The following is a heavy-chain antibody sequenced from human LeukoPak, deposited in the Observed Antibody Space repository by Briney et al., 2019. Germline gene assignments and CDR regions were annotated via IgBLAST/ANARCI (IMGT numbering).Heavy chain of an antibody. V-gene: IGHV3-23*01. J-gene: IGHJ4*02. CDR3: ARDGRYCSSTNCYFDY. CDR1: GFTFSSYT. Sequence: PGGSLRLSCAVSGFTFSSYTMSWVRQAPGKGLEWVSAISGSGGSTYYADSVRGRFTISRDNSRNTLYLQMNSLRAEDTAVYYCARDGRYCSSTNCYFDYWGQGTLVTVSS. D-gene: IGHD2-2*01. CDR2: ISGSGGST.